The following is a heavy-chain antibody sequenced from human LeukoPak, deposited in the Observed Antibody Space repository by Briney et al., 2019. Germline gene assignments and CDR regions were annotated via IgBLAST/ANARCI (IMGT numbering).Heavy chain of an antibody. CDR3: ARLRIAAAGTEPRVDY. Sequence: ASVKVSCKASGGTFISYAISWVRQAPGQGLEWMGGIIPIFGTANYAQKFQGRVTITADESTSTAYMELSSLRSEDTAVYYCARLRIAAAGTEPRVDYWGQGTLVTVSS. D-gene: IGHD6-13*01. CDR1: GGTFISYA. J-gene: IGHJ4*02. V-gene: IGHV1-69*13. CDR2: IIPIFGTA.